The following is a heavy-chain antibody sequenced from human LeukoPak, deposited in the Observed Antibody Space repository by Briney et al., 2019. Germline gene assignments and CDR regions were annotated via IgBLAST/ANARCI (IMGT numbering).Heavy chain of an antibody. CDR2: ISPGGPT. V-gene: IGHV3-23*01. CDR1: GFPFSSHG. D-gene: IGHD1-26*01. J-gene: IGHJ4*02. CDR3: ARRRYSGSSQHFDY. Sequence: PGGSLRLSCAGSGFPFSSHGMNWVRQAPGKGLEWVSGISPGGPTYYADSVKGRFSISRDDSKNTLYLQMKNLRAEDTAVYYCARRRYSGSSQHFDYWGQGTLVTVSS.